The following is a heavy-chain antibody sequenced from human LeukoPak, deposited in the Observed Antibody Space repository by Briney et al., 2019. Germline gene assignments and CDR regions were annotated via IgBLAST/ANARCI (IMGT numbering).Heavy chain of an antibody. V-gene: IGHV3-21*01. CDR2: ISSSSSYI. CDR3: AREGVVVPAAPLDY. Sequence: GGSLRLSCAASGFTFSSYSMSWVRQAPGKGLEWVSSISSSSSYIYYADSVKGRFTISRDNAKNSLYLQMNSLRAEDTAVYYCAREGVVVPAAPLDYWGQGTLVTVSS. J-gene: IGHJ4*02. D-gene: IGHD2-2*01. CDR1: GFTFSSYS.